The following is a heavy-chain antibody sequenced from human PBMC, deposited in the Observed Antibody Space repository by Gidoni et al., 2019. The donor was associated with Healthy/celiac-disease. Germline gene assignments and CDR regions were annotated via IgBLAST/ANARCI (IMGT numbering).Heavy chain of an antibody. J-gene: IGHJ6*02. CDR3: ARKYSSSWYPYYYYYGMDV. D-gene: IGHD6-13*01. CDR2: MNPNSGNT. Sequence: QVQLVQSGAEVKKPGASVKVSCKASGYTFTSYDINWVRQATGQGLEWMGWMNPNSGNTGYAQKFQGRVTMTRNTSISTAYMELSSLRSEDTAVYYCARKYSSSWYPYYYYYGMDVWGQGTTVTVSS. V-gene: IGHV1-8*01. CDR1: GYTFTSYD.